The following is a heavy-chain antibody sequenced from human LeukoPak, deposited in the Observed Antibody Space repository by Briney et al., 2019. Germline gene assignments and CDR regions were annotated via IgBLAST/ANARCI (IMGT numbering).Heavy chain of an antibody. CDR1: GFTFSSYW. CDR2: IKQDGSEK. Sequence: PGGSLRLSCAASGFTFSSYWMSWVSQAPGKGLEWVANIKQDGSEKYYVDSVKGRFTISRDNAKNSLYLQMNSLRAEDTAVYFCARDLGFSTFDNGGQGTLVTVSS. V-gene: IGHV3-7*01. D-gene: IGHD2/OR15-2a*01. J-gene: IGHJ4*02. CDR3: ARDLGFSTFDN.